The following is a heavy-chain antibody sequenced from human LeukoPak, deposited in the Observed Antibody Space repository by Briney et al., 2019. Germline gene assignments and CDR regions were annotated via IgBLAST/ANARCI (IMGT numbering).Heavy chain of an antibody. CDR2: ISSSSRYI. Sequence: RGSLRLSCAASGFTFSSYSINWVRQAPGKELEWVSSISSSSRYIYYADSVKGRFTISRDNAKNSLYLQMNSLRAEDTAVYYCARRLVAALDGMDVWGQGTTVTVSS. CDR1: GFTFSSYS. CDR3: ARRLVAALDGMDV. V-gene: IGHV3-21*01. D-gene: IGHD2-15*01. J-gene: IGHJ6*02.